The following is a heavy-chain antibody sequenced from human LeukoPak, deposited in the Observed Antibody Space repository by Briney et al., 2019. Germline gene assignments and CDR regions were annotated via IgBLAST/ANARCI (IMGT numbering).Heavy chain of an antibody. CDR3: ARAPYDSSGSYYYYYMDV. J-gene: IGHJ6*03. CDR1: GFTFSTYW. Sequence: GGSLRLSCAASGFTFSTYWMAWVRQAPGKGLEWVANIKGDESARHQADSVKGRFTISRDNAKKSVYLQMSSLRGEDTAVYYCARAPYDSSGSYYYYYMDVWGKGTTVTVSS. D-gene: IGHD3-22*01. V-gene: IGHV3-7*01. CDR2: IKGDESAR.